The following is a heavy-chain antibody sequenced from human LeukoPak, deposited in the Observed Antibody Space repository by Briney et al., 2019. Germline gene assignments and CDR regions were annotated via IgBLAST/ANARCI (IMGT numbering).Heavy chain of an antibody. CDR1: GGSFSGYY. V-gene: IGHV4-34*01. CDR3: ARHPLEDYVWGSYRYLGRDYFDY. J-gene: IGHJ4*02. Sequence: SETLSLTCAVYGGSFSGYYWSWIRQPPGKGLEWIGEINHSGSTNYNPSLKSRVTISVDTSKNQFSLKLSSVTAADTAVYYCARHPLEDYVWGSYRYLGRDYFDYWGQGTLVTVSS. CDR2: INHSGST. D-gene: IGHD3-16*02.